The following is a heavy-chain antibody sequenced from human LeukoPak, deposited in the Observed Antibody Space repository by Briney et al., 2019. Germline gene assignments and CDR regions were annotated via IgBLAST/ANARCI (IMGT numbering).Heavy chain of an antibody. CDR1: GFTFSSYV. D-gene: IGHD1-26*01. CDR3: AKLRKWELPDLFDY. J-gene: IGHJ4*02. V-gene: IGHV3-30*04. CDR2: ISYDGSNE. Sequence: GGSLRLSGAASGFTFSSYVMHWVRQAPGKGREWVAIISYDGSNEYYADSVKGRFTISRDNSENTLYLQMNSLRAEDTAVYYCAKLRKWELPDLFDYWGQGTLVTVSS.